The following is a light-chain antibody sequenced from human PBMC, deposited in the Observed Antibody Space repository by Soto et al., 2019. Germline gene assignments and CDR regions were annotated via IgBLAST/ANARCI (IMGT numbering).Light chain of an antibody. CDR3: QHYSDLPMT. V-gene: IGKV3-11*02. CDR2: DAS. J-gene: IGKJ5*01. CDR1: QSVSSY. Sequence: EIVLAQSPATLSLSPGERATLSCRASQSVSSYLAWYQQKPGQAPRLLIYDASKRDTGLPDRLSGSAFGSDFTLTICRLEPEDFAVYCCQHYSDLPMTFGQGARLGIK.